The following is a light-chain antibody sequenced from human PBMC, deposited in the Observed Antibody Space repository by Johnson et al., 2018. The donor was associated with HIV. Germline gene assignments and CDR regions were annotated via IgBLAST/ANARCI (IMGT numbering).Light chain of an antibody. CDR3: GAWDSSLTTYV. V-gene: IGLV1-51*02. Sequence: QSVLTQPPSVSAAPGQKVTISCSGSSSNIGNTYVSWYQQLPGTAPKLLIYENSKRPSGIPDRFSGSQSGPSATLGITGLPTGDEADYYCGAWDSSLTTYVFGTGTTVTVL. CDR1: SSNIGNTY. J-gene: IGLJ1*01. CDR2: ENS.